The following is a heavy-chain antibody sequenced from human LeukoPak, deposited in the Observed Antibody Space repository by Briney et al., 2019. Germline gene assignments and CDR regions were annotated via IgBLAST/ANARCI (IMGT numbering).Heavy chain of an antibody. Sequence: PSETLSLTCTVSGGSISSYYWSWIRQPAGKGLEWIGRIYTSGSTNYNPSLKSRVTISVDTSKNQFSLKLSSVTAADTAVYYCARLEYQLLYNWFDPWGQGTLVTVSS. V-gene: IGHV4-4*07. CDR3: ARLEYQLLYNWFDP. CDR2: IYTSGST. J-gene: IGHJ5*02. CDR1: GGSISSYY. D-gene: IGHD2-2*02.